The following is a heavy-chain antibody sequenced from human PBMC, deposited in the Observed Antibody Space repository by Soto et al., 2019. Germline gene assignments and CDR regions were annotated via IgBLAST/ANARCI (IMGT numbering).Heavy chain of an antibody. CDR3: AHLSNPYYYDTRVYYFDY. Sequence: SGPTLVNPTQTLTLTCTFSGFSLSNSGVGVGWIRQPPGKALEWLALIYWDDDKRYSPSLKSRLTITKDTSKNQVVLTMTNMDPVDTATYYCAHLSNPYYYDTRVYYFDYWGQGTLVTVSS. J-gene: IGHJ4*02. D-gene: IGHD3-22*01. CDR1: GFSLSNSGVG. CDR2: IYWDDDK. V-gene: IGHV2-5*02.